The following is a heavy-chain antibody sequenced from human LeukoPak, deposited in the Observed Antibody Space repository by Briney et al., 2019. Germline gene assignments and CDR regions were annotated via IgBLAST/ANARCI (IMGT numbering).Heavy chain of an antibody. CDR3: AREGTRYGDYSRFGRYFDY. J-gene: IGHJ4*02. CDR1: GGSIRSSSYY. D-gene: IGHD4-17*01. Sequence: PSETLSLTCTVSGGSIRSSSYYWDWIRQPPGKGLEWIGRIYTSGSTNYNPSLKSRVTISVDTSKNQFSLKLSSVTAADTAVYYCAREGTRYGDYSRFGRYFDYWGQGTLVTVSS. CDR2: IYTSGST. V-gene: IGHV4-39*07.